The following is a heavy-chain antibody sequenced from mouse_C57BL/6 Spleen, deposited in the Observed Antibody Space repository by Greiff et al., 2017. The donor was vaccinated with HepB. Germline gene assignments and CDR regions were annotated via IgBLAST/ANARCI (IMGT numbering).Heavy chain of an antibody. Sequence: EVKLEESGPGLVKPSQSLSLTCSVTGYSITSGYYWNWIRQFPGNKLEWMGYISYDGSNNYNPSLKNRISITRDTSKNQFFLKLNSVTTEDTATYYCARDLGSSSWFAYWGQGTLVTVSA. CDR2: ISYDGSN. CDR1: GYSITSGYY. V-gene: IGHV3-6*01. D-gene: IGHD1-1*01. J-gene: IGHJ3*01. CDR3: ARDLGSSSWFAY.